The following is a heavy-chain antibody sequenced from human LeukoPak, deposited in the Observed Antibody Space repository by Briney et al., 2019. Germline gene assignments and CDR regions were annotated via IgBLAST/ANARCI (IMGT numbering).Heavy chain of an antibody. CDR1: GGSISSYY. CDR2: IYYSGST. J-gene: IGHJ6*03. Sequence: VKPSETLSLTCTVSGGSISSYYWSRIRQPPRKGLEWIGYIYYSGSTNYNPSLKSRVTISVDTSKNQFSLKLSSVTAADTAVYYCARHGDLYYYYYMDVWGKGTTVTVSS. CDR3: ARHGDLYYYYYMDV. V-gene: IGHV4-59*01. D-gene: IGHD3-10*01.